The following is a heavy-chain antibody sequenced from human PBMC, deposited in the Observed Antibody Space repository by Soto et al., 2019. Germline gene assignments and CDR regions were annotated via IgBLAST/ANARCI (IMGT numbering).Heavy chain of an antibody. J-gene: IGHJ4*02. CDR1: GFTFSDYY. CDR3: ARDPPQYVSSGYSFDY. D-gene: IGHD3-22*01. Sequence: QVQLVESGGGLVQPGGSLRLSCAASGFTFSDYYMSWIRQAPGKGLEWVSYISSSSSYTNYADSVKGRFTISRDNAKNSLDLQMNSLRAEDTAVYYCARDPPQYVSSGYSFDYWGQGTLVTVSS. CDR2: ISSSSSYT. V-gene: IGHV3-11*05.